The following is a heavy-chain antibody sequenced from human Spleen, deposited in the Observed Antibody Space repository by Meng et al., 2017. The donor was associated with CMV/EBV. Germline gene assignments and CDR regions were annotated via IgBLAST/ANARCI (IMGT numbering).Heavy chain of an antibody. J-gene: IGHJ6*02. D-gene: IGHD2-2*02. V-gene: IGHV5-51*01. Sequence: GGSLRLSCKASGYSFTNYWIGWVRQMPGKGLEWMGIIYPRDSSTRYSPSFQGQVTISADKSISTAYLQWSSLRASDTAMYYCARGVRLRYCSSTSYYKCYYYYGMDVWGQGTTVTVSS. CDR3: ARGVRLRYCSSTSYYKCYYYYGMDV. CDR2: IYPRDSST. CDR1: GYSFTNYW.